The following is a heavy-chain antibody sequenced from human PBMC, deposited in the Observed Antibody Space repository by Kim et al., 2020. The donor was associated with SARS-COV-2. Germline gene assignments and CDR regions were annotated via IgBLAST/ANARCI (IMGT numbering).Heavy chain of an antibody. D-gene: IGHD3-10*01. CDR1: GGTFSSYV. V-gene: IGHV1-69*04. Sequence: SVKVSCKASGGTFSSYVISWVRQAPGQGLEWMGRIIPILGIANYTQKFQGRVTITADKPTSTAYMELSSLRSEDTAVYYCARAYGSGNPAGTYYYGMDVWGQGTTVTVSS. CDR3: ARAYGSGNPAGTYYYGMDV. CDR2: IIPILGIA. J-gene: IGHJ6*02.